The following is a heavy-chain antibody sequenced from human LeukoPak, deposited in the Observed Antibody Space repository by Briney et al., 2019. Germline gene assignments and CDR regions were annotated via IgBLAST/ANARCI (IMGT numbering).Heavy chain of an antibody. CDR2: ISSNGGST. J-gene: IGHJ3*02. CDR3: ARTYYYDSNAFDI. Sequence: GGSLRLSCAASGFTFSGYAMHWVRQAPGKGLEYVSAISSNGGSTYYANSVKGRFTISRDNSKNTLYLQMGSLRAEDMAVYYCARTYYYDSNAFDIWGQGTMVTVSS. D-gene: IGHD3-22*01. V-gene: IGHV3-64*01. CDR1: GFTFSGYA.